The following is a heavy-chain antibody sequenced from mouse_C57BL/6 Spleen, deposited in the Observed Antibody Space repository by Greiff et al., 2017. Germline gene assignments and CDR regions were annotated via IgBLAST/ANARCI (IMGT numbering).Heavy chain of an antibody. J-gene: IGHJ3*01. V-gene: IGHV1-55*01. Sequence: QVQLQQSGAELVKPGASVKMSCKASGYTFTSYWITWVKQRPGQGLEWIGDIYPGSGSTNYNEKFKSKATLTVDTSSSTAYMQLSSLTSEDSAVYYCARTPYYGSSYSAWFAYWGQGTLVTVSA. CDR3: ARTPYYGSSYSAWFAY. D-gene: IGHD1-1*01. CDR2: IYPGSGST. CDR1: GYTFTSYW.